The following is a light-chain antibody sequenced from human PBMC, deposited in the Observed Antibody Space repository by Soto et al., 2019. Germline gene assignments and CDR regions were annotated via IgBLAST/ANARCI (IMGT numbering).Light chain of an antibody. V-gene: IGLV2-14*01. CDR2: EVS. Sequence: QSALTQPASVSGSPGQSITISCIGSSSDVGGYNYVSWYQHHPGRVPKPMIFEVSDRPSGVSSRFSGSKSGNTAYLTISGLQAEDEADYYCQSYDSSLSRVFGGGTKLTVL. CDR3: QSYDSSLSRV. CDR1: SSDVGGYNY. J-gene: IGLJ3*02.